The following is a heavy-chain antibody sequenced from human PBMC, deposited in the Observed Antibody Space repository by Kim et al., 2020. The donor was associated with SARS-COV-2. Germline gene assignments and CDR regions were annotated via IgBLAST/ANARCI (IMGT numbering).Heavy chain of an antibody. D-gene: IGHD3-16*01. Sequence: GGSLRLSCAASGFTFSSYAMHWVRQAPGKGLEWVAVISYDGSNKYYADSVKGRFTISRDNSKNTLYLQMNSLRAEDTAVYYCARDQRFPVGGLEADYWGQGTLVTVSS. J-gene: IGHJ4*02. CDR2: ISYDGSNK. CDR3: ARDQRFPVGGLEADY. V-gene: IGHV3-30-3*01. CDR1: GFTFSSYA.